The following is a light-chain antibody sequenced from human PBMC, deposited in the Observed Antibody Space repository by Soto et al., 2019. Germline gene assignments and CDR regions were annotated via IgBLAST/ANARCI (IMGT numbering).Light chain of an antibody. CDR1: RSDIGSNY. V-gene: IGLV1-47*01. Sequence: QSVLTQPPSASGTPGQRVTISCSGSRSDIGSNYVYWYQHLPGMAPKLLIYRNDQRPSGVPDRISGSRSGTSASLAIIGLRAEDGADYFCSAYTVSRTYVFGTGTKLTVL. CDR3: SAYTVSRTYV. CDR2: RND. J-gene: IGLJ1*01.